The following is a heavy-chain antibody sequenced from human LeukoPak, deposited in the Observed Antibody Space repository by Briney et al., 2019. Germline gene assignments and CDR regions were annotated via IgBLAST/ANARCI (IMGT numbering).Heavy chain of an antibody. Sequence: SVKVSCKASGGTFSSYANSWVRQAPGQGLEWMGRIIPILGIANYAQKFQGRVTITADKSTSTAYMELSSLRSEDTAVYYCARELGSSIYYYYGMDVWGQGTTVTVSS. D-gene: IGHD6-6*01. CDR2: IIPILGIA. J-gene: IGHJ6*02. V-gene: IGHV1-69*04. CDR1: GGTFSSYA. CDR3: ARELGSSIYYYYGMDV.